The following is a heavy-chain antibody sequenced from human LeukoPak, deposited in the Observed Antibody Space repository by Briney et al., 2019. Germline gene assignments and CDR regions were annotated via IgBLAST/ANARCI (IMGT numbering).Heavy chain of an antibody. V-gene: IGHV1-2*02. CDR3: AREKVVSSSLDY. J-gene: IGHJ4*02. Sequence: ASVKVSCKASGYTFTGYYMHWVRQAPGQGLEWMGWINPNSGGTNYAQKLQGRVTMTRDTSTSTVYMELSSLRSEDTAVYYCAREKVVSSSLDYWGQGTLVTVSS. CDR1: GYTFTGYY. D-gene: IGHD6-13*01. CDR2: INPNSGGT.